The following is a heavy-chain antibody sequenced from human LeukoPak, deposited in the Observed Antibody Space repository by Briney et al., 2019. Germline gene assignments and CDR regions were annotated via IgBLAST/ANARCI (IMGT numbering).Heavy chain of an antibody. D-gene: IGHD1-1*01. CDR3: AKSRSHNNWNSEGFDY. CDR1: GFTFSSYG. Sequence: PGGSLRLSCAASGFTFSSYGMHWVRQAPGKGLEWVAVISYDGSNKYYADSVKGRFTISRDNSKNTLYLQMNSLRAEDTAVYYCAKSRSHNNWNSEGFDYWGQGTLVTVSS. V-gene: IGHV3-30*18. CDR2: ISYDGSNK. J-gene: IGHJ4*02.